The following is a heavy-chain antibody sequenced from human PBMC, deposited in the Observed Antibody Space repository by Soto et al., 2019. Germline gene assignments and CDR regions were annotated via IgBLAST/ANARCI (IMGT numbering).Heavy chain of an antibody. D-gene: IGHD1-1*01. V-gene: IGHV4-31*02. Sequence: SETLSLTCIVSGASISTGGYFWSWIRQHPGKPLEWLAYISTGGTTYYNPSLRSRLTISADPSINQFSLEVTSVTAADTAIYYCARVLMLLERPYWFDPWGQGTLVTVSS. CDR3: ARVLMLLERPYWFDP. CDR2: ISTGGTT. J-gene: IGHJ5*02. CDR1: GASISTGGYF.